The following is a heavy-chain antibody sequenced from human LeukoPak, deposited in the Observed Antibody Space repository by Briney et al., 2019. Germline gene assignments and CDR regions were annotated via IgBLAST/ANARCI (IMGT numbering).Heavy chain of an antibody. CDR3: TRLRRERYGSGPLDHYYYYMDV. CDR1: GFTFSGSA. CDR2: IRSKANSYAT. V-gene: IGHV3-73*01. Sequence: PGGSLRLSCAASGFTFSGSAMHWVRQASGKGLEWVGRIRSKANSYATAYAASVKGRFTISRDDSKNTAYLQMNSLKTEDTAVYYCTRLRRERYGSGPLDHYYYYMDVWGKGTTVTISS. D-gene: IGHD3-10*01. J-gene: IGHJ6*03.